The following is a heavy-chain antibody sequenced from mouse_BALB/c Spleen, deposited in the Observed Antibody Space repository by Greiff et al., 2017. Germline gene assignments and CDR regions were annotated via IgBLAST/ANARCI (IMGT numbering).Heavy chain of an antibody. CDR2: ISDGGSYT. V-gene: IGHV5-4*02. Sequence: EVKVVESGGGLVKPGGSLKLSCAASGFTFSDYYMYWVRQTPEKRLEWVATISDGGSYTYYPDSVKGRFTISRDNAKNNLYLQMSSLKSEDTAMYYCARDKDYYGSRASFAYWGQGTLVTVSA. D-gene: IGHD1-1*01. CDR3: ARDKDYYGSRASFAY. J-gene: IGHJ3*01. CDR1: GFTFSDYY.